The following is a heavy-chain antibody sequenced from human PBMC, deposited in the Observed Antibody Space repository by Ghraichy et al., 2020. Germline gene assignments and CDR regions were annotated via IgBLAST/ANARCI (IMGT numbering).Heavy chain of an antibody. CDR2: ISSRGRSI. D-gene: IGHD1/OR15-1a*01. V-gene: IGHV3-21*06. J-gene: IGHJ3*02. CDR1: GFTFSTYS. CDR3: AREGEAGTGDLVEAFDI. Sequence: GGSLRLSCAASGFTFSTYSMNWVRQAPGKGLEWVSSISSRGRSIFYADSVRGRFTLSRDNGKSSLFLQMNSLRVEDTAVYYCAREGEAGTGDLVEAFDIWGQGTMVTVSS.